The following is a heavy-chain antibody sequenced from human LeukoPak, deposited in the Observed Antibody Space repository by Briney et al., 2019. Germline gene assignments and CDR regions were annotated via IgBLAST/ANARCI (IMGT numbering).Heavy chain of an antibody. CDR1: GFTFSSYE. D-gene: IGHD3-9*01. V-gene: IGHV3-48*03. CDR2: ISSSGGTI. Sequence: QPGGSLRLSCAASGFTFSSYEMNWVRQAPGKGLEWVSYISSSGGTIYYADSVKGRFTISGDNAQNSLYLQMNSLRADDTAVYYCARDPRGGGTIRYFDWLYYFDYWGQGTLVTVSS. J-gene: IGHJ4*02. CDR3: ARDPRGGGTIRYFDWLYYFDY.